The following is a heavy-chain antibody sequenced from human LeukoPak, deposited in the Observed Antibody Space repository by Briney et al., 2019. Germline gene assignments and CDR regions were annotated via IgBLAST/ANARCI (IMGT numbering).Heavy chain of an antibody. CDR1: GYTFNTYG. CDR3: ATVSSWGLDY. CDR2: FDPEDGET. J-gene: IGHJ4*02. V-gene: IGHV1-24*01. D-gene: IGHD2-2*01. Sequence: ASVKVSCKASGYTFNTYGITWVRQAPGQGLEWMGGFDPEDGETIYAQKFQGRVTMTEDTSTDTAYMELSSLRSEDTAVYYCATVSSWGLDYWGQGTLVTVSS.